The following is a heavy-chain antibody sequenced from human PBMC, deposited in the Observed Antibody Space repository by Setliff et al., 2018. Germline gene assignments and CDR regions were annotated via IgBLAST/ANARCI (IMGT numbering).Heavy chain of an antibody. J-gene: IGHJ4*02. CDR1: GGTFSISS. CDR3: AGDIVDTAMVYYFDY. Sequence: VKVSCKASGGTFSISSISWVRQAPGQGLEWMGNIIPIFGTANYPQNFQGRVTITADASSTTAYMELSSLRSEDTAVYYCAGDIVDTAMVYYFDYWGQGTLVTVSS. V-gene: IGHV1-69*15. D-gene: IGHD5-18*01. CDR2: IIPIFGTA.